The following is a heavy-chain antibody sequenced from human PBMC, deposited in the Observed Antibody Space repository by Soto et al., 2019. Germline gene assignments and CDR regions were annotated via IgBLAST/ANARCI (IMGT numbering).Heavy chain of an antibody. J-gene: IGHJ5*02. Sequence: QLQLQESGPGLVKTSETLSLTCTVSGGSIGSSPYYWGWIRQPPGKGLEWIGSINYSGSTYYNPSLKSRLTLSVDTSKNQFSLRVTSVTAADTALYYCSRRAPEGFDPWGQGTLVTVSS. CDR3: SRRAPEGFDP. V-gene: IGHV4-39*01. CDR1: GGSIGSSPYY. CDR2: INYSGST.